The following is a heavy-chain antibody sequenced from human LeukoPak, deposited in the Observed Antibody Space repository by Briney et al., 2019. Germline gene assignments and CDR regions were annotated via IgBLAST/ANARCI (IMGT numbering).Heavy chain of an antibody. CDR2: ISGSGGST. CDR3: VRGRVPGF. V-gene: IGHV3-23*01. CDR1: GFTFSSYA. Sequence: PGGSLRLSCAASGFTFSSYAMSWVRQAPGKGLEWVSIISGSGGSTYYADSVKGRFTISRDSSKNTLYLQMNNLRAEDTAVFYCVRGRVPGFWGQGTLVTVSS. J-gene: IGHJ4*02. D-gene: IGHD6-25*01.